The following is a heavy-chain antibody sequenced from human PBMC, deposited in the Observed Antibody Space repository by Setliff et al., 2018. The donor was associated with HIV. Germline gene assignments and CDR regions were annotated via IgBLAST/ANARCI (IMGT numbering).Heavy chain of an antibody. CDR3: ARETYYYDSIGYWRSDAFDV. D-gene: IGHD3-22*01. J-gene: IGHJ3*01. V-gene: IGHV4-4*08. CDR2: IYIDGTA. CDR1: GGYMSGYY. Sequence: SETLSLTCTVSGGYMSGYYWSWIRQHPGKGLEWIGYIYIDGTANYNPSLKSRVTISVDTSKNQFSLRLSSVTAADTAVYYCARETYYYDSIGYWRSDAFDVWGQGTMVTVSS.